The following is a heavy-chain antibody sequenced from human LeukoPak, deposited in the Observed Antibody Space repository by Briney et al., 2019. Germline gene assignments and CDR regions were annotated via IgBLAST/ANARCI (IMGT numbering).Heavy chain of an antibody. D-gene: IGHD3-10*01. CDR3: ARDGAGSPYYYYYVMDV. Sequence: PSETLSLTCTVSGGSISSYYWSWIRQPPGKGLEWIGYIYYSGSTNYNPSLKSRVTISVDTSKNQFSLKLSSVTAADPAVYYCARDGAGSPYYYYYVMDVWGQGTTVTVSS. CDR2: IYYSGST. J-gene: IGHJ6*02. CDR1: GGSISSYY. V-gene: IGHV4-59*01.